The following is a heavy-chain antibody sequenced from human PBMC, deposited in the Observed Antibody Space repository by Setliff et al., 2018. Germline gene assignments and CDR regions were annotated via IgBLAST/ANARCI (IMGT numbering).Heavy chain of an antibody. CDR2: IDRTGNR. D-gene: IGHD3-10*01. Sequence: PSATLSLTCAVSGVSISDGHFWGWIRQPPGKGLEWIGSIDRTGNRYYNSPLRSRVTLSIDMSRNEFSLELRSMTAADTAMYYCARRDEYLQFREFFDFWGQGILVTVSS. J-gene: IGHJ4*02. CDR3: ARRDEYLQFREFFDF. V-gene: IGHV4-38-2*01. CDR1: GVSISDGHF.